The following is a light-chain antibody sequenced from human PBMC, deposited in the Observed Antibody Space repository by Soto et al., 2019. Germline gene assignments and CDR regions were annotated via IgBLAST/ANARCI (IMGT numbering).Light chain of an antibody. CDR2: DAS. J-gene: IGKJ1*01. CDR3: QQRSNWSLT. CDR1: QSVSSY. Sequence: EIVLTQSPATLSLSPGERATLSCRASQSVSSYLAWYQQKPGQAPRLLIYDASNRATGIPARFRGSGYGTDFTLTNSSLEHEEFAVYDCQQRSNWSLTFGQGTKVEIK. V-gene: IGKV3-11*01.